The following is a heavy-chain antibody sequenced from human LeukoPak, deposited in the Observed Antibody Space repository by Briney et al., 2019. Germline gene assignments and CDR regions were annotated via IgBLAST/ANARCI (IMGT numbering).Heavy chain of an antibody. Sequence: ASVKVSCKASGYTFTGYYMHWVRQAPGQGLEWMGWINPNSGGTNYAQKFQGRVTMTRDTSISTAYMELSRLRSDDTAVYYCAREADGDYRFDPWGRGTLVTVSS. V-gene: IGHV1-2*02. D-gene: IGHD4-17*01. CDR3: AREADGDYRFDP. CDR1: GYTFTGYY. J-gene: IGHJ5*02. CDR2: INPNSGGT.